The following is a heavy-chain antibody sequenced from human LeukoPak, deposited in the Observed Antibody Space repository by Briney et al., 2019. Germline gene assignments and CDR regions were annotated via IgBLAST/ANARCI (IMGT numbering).Heavy chain of an antibody. Sequence: PSETLSLTCTVSGGSISSYYWSWIRQPPGKGLEWIGYIYYSGSTNYNPSLKSRVTISVDTSKNQFSLKLSSVTAADTAAYYCARVEGTYYYDSSGYFPIVYFDYWGQGTLVTVSS. CDR3: ARVEGTYYYDSSGYFPIVYFDY. J-gene: IGHJ4*02. V-gene: IGHV4-59*01. D-gene: IGHD3-22*01. CDR2: IYYSGST. CDR1: GGSISSYY.